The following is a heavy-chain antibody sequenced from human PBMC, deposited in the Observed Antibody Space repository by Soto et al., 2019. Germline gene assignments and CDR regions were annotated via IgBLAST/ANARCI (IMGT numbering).Heavy chain of an antibody. V-gene: IGHV3-21*06. CDR2: ISSTTNYI. CDR1: GFTFTRYS. Sequence: GGSLRLSCSASGFTFTRYSMNWVRQAPGKGLEWVSSISSTTNYIYYGDSMKGRFTISRDNGKNSLYLEIHSLRAEDTAVYYCARESEDLTSNFDYWGQGTLVTVSS. CDR3: ARESEDLTSNFDY. J-gene: IGHJ4*02.